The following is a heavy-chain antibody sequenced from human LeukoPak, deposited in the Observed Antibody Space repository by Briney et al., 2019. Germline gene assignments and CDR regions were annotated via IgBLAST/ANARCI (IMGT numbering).Heavy chain of an antibody. CDR2: ISYDGSNK. D-gene: IGHD5-18*01. J-gene: IGHJ4*02. CDR3: AKDADEYSYLDY. CDR1: GFTFSSYG. V-gene: IGHV3-30*18. Sequence: GGSLRLSCAASGFTFSSYGMHWVRQAPGKGLEWVAVISYDGSNKYYADSVKGRFTISRDNSKNTLYLQMNSLRAEDTAVYYCAKDADEYSYLDYWGQGTLVTVSS.